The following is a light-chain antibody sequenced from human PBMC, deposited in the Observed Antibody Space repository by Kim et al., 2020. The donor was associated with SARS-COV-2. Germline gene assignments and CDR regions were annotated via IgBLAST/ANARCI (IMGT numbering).Light chain of an antibody. CDR1: QDIRNN. V-gene: IGKV3D-15*01. Sequence: EIVMTQSPVFLSVSPGERATLSCRASQDIRNNLAWYQQKPGQPPSLLIYDASTRATGIPARFSGSGSGTEFSLTIDSLQSEDSAVYFCQQYNEWPPWTFGQGTKVDIK. CDR2: DAS. J-gene: IGKJ1*01. CDR3: QQYNEWPPWT.